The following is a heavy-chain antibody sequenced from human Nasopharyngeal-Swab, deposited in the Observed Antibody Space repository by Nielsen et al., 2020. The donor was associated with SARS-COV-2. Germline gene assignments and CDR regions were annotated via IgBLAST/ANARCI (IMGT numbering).Heavy chain of an antibody. D-gene: IGHD3-9*01. CDR3: ARQPEYFDPPTGYYRVWFDP. CDR2: LHYTGAT. CDR1: GVSITNGDHY. V-gene: IGHV4-39*01. J-gene: IGHJ5*02. Sequence: SETLSLTCTVSGVSITNGDHYWGWIRQPPGKGLEWIGSLHYTGATYSNPSLRSRVTISGDTAKNQVSLKLTSVTAADTAVYYCARQPEYFDPPTGYYRVWFDPWDQGTQVTVSS.